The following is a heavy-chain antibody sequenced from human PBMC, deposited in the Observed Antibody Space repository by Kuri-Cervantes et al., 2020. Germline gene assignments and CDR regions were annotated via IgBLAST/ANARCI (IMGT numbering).Heavy chain of an antibody. CDR1: GYTFTSYG. V-gene: IGHV1-18*01. CDR3: ASQGIGYCSSTSCYYYWFDP. CDR2: ISAYNGNT. Sequence: ASVKVSCKASGYTFTSYGISWVRQAPGQGLEWMGWISAYNGNTDYAQKLQGRVTMTTDTSTSTAYMELRSLRSDDTAVYYCASQGIGYCSSTSCYYYWFDPWGQGTLVTVSS. D-gene: IGHD2-2*01. J-gene: IGHJ5*02.